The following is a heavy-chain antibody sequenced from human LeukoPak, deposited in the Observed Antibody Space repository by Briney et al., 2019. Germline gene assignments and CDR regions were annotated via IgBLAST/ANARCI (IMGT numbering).Heavy chain of an antibody. CDR3: VTDRARLFWYFDL. J-gene: IGHJ2*01. CDR1: GSTLSDLS. V-gene: IGHV1-24*01. CDR2: SDPEDGET. Sequence: ASVTVSCKVCGSTLSDLSIHWVRQAPGKGLEYVGGSDPEDGETFHAQNFQGRVTMTEDTNIDTAYMELSSLRSEDTAIYYCVTDRARLFWYFDLWGRGTLVTVSS. D-gene: IGHD2-21*02.